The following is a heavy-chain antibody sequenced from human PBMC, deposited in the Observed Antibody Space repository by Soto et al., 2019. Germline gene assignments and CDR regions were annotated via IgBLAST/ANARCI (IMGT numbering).Heavy chain of an antibody. CDR3: ARHGGFSFDY. J-gene: IGHJ4*02. CDR1: GGSVSTINW. V-gene: IGHV4-4*02. CDR2: IHHTDVS. D-gene: IGHD2-15*01. Sequence: QVQLQESGPGLVNPSGTLSLTCAISGGSVSTINWWSWVRQPPGKGLEWIGEIHHTDVSHYNPSLKSRVSISVDKSKNQISLQLTSVTAADTAVYYCARHGGFSFDYWGQGTLVTVSS.